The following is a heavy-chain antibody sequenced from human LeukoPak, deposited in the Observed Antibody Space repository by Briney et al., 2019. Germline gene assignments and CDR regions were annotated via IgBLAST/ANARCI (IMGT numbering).Heavy chain of an antibody. J-gene: IGHJ5*02. CDR3: AKGLNWFDP. D-gene: IGHD2-8*01. CDR1: GFTFSSNG. CDR2: LSGSGSNV. Sequence: QPGGSLRLSCVVSGFTFSSNGMSWLRQSPGRGLECVSGLSGSGSNVYYADSVRGRVTISRDNSRNTLYLNFDSLRADDTAVYYCAKGLNWFDPWGQGTLVAVSS. V-gene: IGHV3-23*01.